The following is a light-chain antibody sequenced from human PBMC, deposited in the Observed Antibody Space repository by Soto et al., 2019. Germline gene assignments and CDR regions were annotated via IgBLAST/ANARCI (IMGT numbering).Light chain of an antibody. V-gene: IGKV3-15*01. CDR3: QQFNKWPPYT. J-gene: IGKJ2*01. CDR1: QSVSSN. Sequence: EIVMTQSPANLSVSPAERATLSCRASQSVSSNLAWYQQKPGQGPRLLIYGASTRATSIPARFSGSGSGTEFTLNINSLQSEDFAVYYCQQFNKWPPYTFGQGTKLEIK. CDR2: GAS.